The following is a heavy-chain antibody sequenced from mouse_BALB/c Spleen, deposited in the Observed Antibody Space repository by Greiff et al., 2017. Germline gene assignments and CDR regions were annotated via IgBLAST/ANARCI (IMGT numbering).Heavy chain of an antibody. Sequence: EVQVVESGGGLVQPGGSRKLSCAASGFTFSSFGMHWVRQAPEKGLEWVAYISSGSSTIYYADTVKGRFTISRDNPKNTLFLQMTSLRSEDTAMYYCARCITTVVATRGYAMDYWGQGTSVTVSS. V-gene: IGHV5-17*02. CDR2: ISSGSSTI. D-gene: IGHD1-1*01. CDR3: ARCITTVVATRGYAMDY. J-gene: IGHJ4*01. CDR1: GFTFSSFG.